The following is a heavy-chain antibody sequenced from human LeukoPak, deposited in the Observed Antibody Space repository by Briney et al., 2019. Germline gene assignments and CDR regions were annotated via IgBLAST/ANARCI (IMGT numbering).Heavy chain of an antibody. CDR3: ATSYDMGWLIGY. Sequence: PGGSLRLACAVSGFTFSGFWMGWSRQAPGKGLEWVASINSDGSEGYYVASVKGRFTISRDNGKSSLYLQMNSLRAEDTALYYCATSYDMGWLIGYWGQGTLVTVSS. J-gene: IGHJ4*02. CDR2: INSDGSEG. D-gene: IGHD3/OR15-3a*01. CDR1: GFTFSGFW. V-gene: IGHV3-7*03.